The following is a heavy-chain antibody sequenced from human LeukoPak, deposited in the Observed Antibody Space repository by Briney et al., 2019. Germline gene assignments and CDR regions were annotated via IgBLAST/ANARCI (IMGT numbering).Heavy chain of an antibody. D-gene: IGHD3-10*01. CDR1: GFTLSSYA. V-gene: IGHV3-23*01. CDR3: AKKFARYYGMDV. Sequence: GGSLRLSCAASGFTLSSYAMSWVRQARGKGVEGVSAISGSGGSTYYADSVKGRFTISRDNSKNTLYLQMNSLRAEDTAVYYCAKKFARYYGMDVWGQGTTVTVSS. CDR2: ISGSGGST. J-gene: IGHJ6*02.